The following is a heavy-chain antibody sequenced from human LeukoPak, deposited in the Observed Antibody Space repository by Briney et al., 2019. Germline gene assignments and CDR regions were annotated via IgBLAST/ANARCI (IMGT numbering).Heavy chain of an antibody. V-gene: IGHV4-4*07. CDR2: IYTSGST. CDR1: GGSISSYY. Sequence: SETLSLTCTVSGGSISSYYWSWIRQPAGKGLEWIGRIYTSGSTNHNPSLTSRVTMSVDTSKNQFSLKVSSVTAADTAVYYCARGTFNYYDSSGYSKGGPYYYYYYMDVWGKGTTVTVSS. J-gene: IGHJ6*03. CDR3: ARGTFNYYDSSGYSKGGPYYYYYYMDV. D-gene: IGHD3-22*01.